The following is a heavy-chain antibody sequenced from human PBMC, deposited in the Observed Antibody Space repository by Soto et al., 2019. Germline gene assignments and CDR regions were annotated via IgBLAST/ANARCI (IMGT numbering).Heavy chain of an antibody. D-gene: IGHD2-15*01. CDR1: GFIFRNYV. Sequence: GGSLRLSCTASGFIFRNYVMTWVRQAPGKGLEWVSSIIGSGGTTYYTDSVKGRFTISRDNSKNTLFLQINSLRAEDTAVYYCAKRPLALHTSDYWGQGTLVTVSS. J-gene: IGHJ4*02. CDR2: IIGSGGTT. CDR3: AKRPLALHTSDY. V-gene: IGHV3-23*01.